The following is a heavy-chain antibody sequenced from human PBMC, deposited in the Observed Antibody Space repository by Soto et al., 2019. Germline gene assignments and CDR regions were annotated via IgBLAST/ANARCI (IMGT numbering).Heavy chain of an antibody. CDR3: AKDRQPDGFWPFDH. CDR2: ILGSGGT. J-gene: IGHJ4*02. D-gene: IGHD3-3*01. V-gene: IGHV3-23*01. CDR1: GFTFHTYA. Sequence: EVQLLESGGGLVQPGGSLRLSCAASGFTFHTYAMSWVRQTPGKGLEWISGILGSGGTYYADSVKVRFTISRDNSKNTLYLQMNSLRAEDTAMYYCAKDRQPDGFWPFDHWGQGTLITVSS.